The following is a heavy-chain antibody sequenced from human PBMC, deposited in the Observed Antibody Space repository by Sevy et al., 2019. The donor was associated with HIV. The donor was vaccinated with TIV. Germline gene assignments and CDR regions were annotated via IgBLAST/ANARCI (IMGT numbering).Heavy chain of an antibody. V-gene: IGHV3-74*01. J-gene: IGHJ5*02. CDR1: GFTLSADW. CDR2: INSDGAAT. D-gene: IGHD3-10*01. CDR3: TRGTRGVVQS. Sequence: GGSLRLSCAASGFTLSADWMHWVRQTPGTGLVCVSRINSDGAATHYADSVKGRFIISRDNGKNSLYLQMNSLRVEDTGLYYCTRGTRGVVQSWGQRTLVTVSS.